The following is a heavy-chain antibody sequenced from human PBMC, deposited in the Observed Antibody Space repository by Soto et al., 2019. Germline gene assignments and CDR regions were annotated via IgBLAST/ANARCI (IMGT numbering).Heavy chain of an antibody. CDR2: IYPGDSDT. Sequence: PGESLKISCKGSGYSFTSYWIGWVRQMPGKGLEWMGIIYPGDSDTRYSPSFQGQVTISADKSISTAYLQWSSLKASDTAMYYCASIVGYCISTSCYGDAFDIWGQGTMVTVSS. V-gene: IGHV5-51*01. CDR1: GYSFTSYW. D-gene: IGHD2-2*01. CDR3: ASIVGYCISTSCYGDAFDI. J-gene: IGHJ3*02.